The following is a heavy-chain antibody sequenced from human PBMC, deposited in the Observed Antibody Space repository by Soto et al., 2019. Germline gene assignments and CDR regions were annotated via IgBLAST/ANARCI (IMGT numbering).Heavy chain of an antibody. CDR1: RFTFSSYS. D-gene: IGHD6-6*01. CDR3: ARVLSSSSPGGYYYYYMDV. V-gene: IGHV3-21*01. Sequence: GGSLRLSCAASRFTFSSYSMNWVRQAPGKGLEWVSSISSSSSYIYYADSVKGRFTISRDNAKNSLYLQMNSLRAEDTAVYYCARVLSSSSPGGYYYYYMDVWGKGTTVTVSS. CDR2: ISSSSSYI. J-gene: IGHJ6*03.